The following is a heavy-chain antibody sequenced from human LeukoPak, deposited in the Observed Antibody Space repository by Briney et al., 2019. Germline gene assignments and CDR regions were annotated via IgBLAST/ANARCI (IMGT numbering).Heavy chain of an antibody. CDR2: INPNSGGT. CDR1: GYTFTDYY. CDR3: ARISVAGGY. V-gene: IGHV1-2*02. Sequence: ASVKVSCKASGYTFTDYYVHWVRQAPGQGLEWMGWINPNSGGTNFAQKFQGRVTMTRDTSISTAYMDLSWLTSDDTAVYYCARISVAGGYWGQGTLVTVSS. J-gene: IGHJ1*01. D-gene: IGHD6-19*01.